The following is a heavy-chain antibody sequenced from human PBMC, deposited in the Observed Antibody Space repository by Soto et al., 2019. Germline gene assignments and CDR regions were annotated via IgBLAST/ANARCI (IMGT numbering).Heavy chain of an antibody. Sequence: EVQLLESGGGLVQPGGSLRLSCAASGFTFSVYAMTWVRQAPGKGLEWVSTINSGGGGTYYADSVKGRFTISRDKSKNTLYLQMNSLRADDTAVYFCARLGYCSSASCPNFAYWGQGTLVTVSS. CDR1: GFTFSVYA. D-gene: IGHD2-2*01. CDR3: ARLGYCSSASCPNFAY. V-gene: IGHV3-23*01. CDR2: INSGGGGT. J-gene: IGHJ4*02.